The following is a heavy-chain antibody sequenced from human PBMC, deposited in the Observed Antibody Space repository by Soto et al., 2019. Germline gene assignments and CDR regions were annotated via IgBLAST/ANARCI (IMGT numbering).Heavy chain of an antibody. Sequence: EVQLVESGGGLVQPGGSLRLSCAASGFIFSGYWMNWVRKAPGRGLVWVSRTNGDGSTTSYADSVKGRFTISRDNAKNTLYLPMNSLIADDTAVYYCARSIEGYNLVADYWGLVTLGTVS. J-gene: IGHJ4*02. D-gene: IGHD6-6*01. CDR2: TNGDGSTT. V-gene: IGHV3-74*01. CDR1: GFIFSGYW. CDR3: ARSIEGYNLVADY.